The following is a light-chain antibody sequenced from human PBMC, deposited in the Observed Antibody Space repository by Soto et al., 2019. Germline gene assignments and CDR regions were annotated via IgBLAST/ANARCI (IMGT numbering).Light chain of an antibody. CDR2: DAS. V-gene: IGKV3-11*01. CDR1: QSVSASY. J-gene: IGKJ1*01. CDR3: HQRQSWPRT. Sequence: ENELTQSPCTLSLSPGERVTLSCRASQSVSASYVVWYQQKPGQAPRLLIYDASTRATGVPARVSGSGSETDFTLTISDVQPEDFAVYYCHQRQSWPRTFGQGTKVDI.